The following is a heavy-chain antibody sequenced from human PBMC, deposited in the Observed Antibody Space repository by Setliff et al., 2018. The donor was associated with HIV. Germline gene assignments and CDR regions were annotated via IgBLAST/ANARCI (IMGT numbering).Heavy chain of an antibody. CDR3: ARDHIVATIRDYYYGMDV. Sequence: SETLSLTCTVSGGSISSSSYYWGWIRQPPGKGLEWIGSIYFTGRTYYNPSLKSRVTISVDTSKNQFSLKLSSVTAADTAVYYCARDHIVATIRDYYYGMDVWGQGTTVTVSS. CDR1: GGSISSSSYY. J-gene: IGHJ6*02. CDR2: IYFTGRT. D-gene: IGHD5-12*01. V-gene: IGHV4-39*07.